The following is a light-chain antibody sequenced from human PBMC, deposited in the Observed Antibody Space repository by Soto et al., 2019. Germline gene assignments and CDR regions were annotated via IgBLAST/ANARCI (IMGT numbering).Light chain of an antibody. V-gene: IGLV1-51*01. CDR1: SSNIGYNS. J-gene: IGLJ1*01. CDR2: DNN. Sequence: QAVVTQPPSVSAAPGQKVTISCSGSSSNIGYNSVSWYQQLPGTAPKALIYDNNKRPSGIPDRFSGSKSGTSATLGITGLQTGDEADYYCGTWDSNSYVFGTGTKLTVL. CDR3: GTWDSNSYV.